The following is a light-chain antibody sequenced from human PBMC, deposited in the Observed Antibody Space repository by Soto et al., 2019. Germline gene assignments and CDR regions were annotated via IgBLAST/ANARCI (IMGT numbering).Light chain of an antibody. CDR1: QSVSSTF. Sequence: EIVLTQSPGTLSLSPGEAATLSFRAIQSVSSTFLAWYQQKPGQAPRPLIYGASNRATGIPDRFSGSGSGTDFTLNITRLEPEDSAVYYCLQHSGTSPKTFGQGTKVDIK. V-gene: IGKV3-20*01. J-gene: IGKJ1*01. CDR2: GAS. CDR3: LQHSGTSPKT.